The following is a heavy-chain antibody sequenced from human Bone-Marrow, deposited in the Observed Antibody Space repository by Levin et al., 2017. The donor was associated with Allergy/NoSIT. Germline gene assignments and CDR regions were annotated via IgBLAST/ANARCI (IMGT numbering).Heavy chain of an antibody. J-gene: IGHJ6*02. D-gene: IGHD2-2*01. Sequence: PGGSLRLSCAASGFSFSSYDMHWIRQAPGKGLEWIAYISSGGDLIYSADSVQGRFTISRDNAKNSLDLQMNSLRVEDSAGYYCGRGWSSSTSMRWDVWGQGTTVTVSS. CDR2: ISSGGDLI. CDR3: GRGWSSSTSMRWDV. CDR1: GFSFSSYD. V-gene: IGHV3-48*03.